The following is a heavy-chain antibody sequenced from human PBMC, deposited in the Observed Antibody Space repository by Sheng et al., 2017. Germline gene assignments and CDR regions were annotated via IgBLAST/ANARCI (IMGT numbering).Heavy chain of an antibody. V-gene: IGHV3-53*02. J-gene: IGHJ6*02. CDR2: IYSGGST. CDR1: GFTVSSNY. CDR3: ARVPVAGTLYYYYGMDV. D-gene: IGHD6-19*01. Sequence: EVQLVETGGGLIQPGGSLRLSCAASGFTVSSNYMSWVRQAPGKGLEWVSVIYSGGSTYYADSVKGRFTISRDNSKNTLYLQMNSLRAEDTAVYYCARVPVAGTLYYYYGMDVWGQGTTVTVSS.